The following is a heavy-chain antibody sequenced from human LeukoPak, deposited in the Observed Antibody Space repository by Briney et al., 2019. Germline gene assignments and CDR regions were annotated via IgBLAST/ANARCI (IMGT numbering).Heavy chain of an antibody. CDR1: GFTFSSYS. J-gene: IGHJ3*02. D-gene: IGHD4-17*01. V-gene: IGHV3-48*04. Sequence: GGSLRLSCAASGFTFSSYSLNWVRQAPGMGLEWVSYISSGSSTIYYADSVKGRFTISRDNAKNSLYLQMNSLRAEDTAVYYCARRTTSNAFDIWAKGQWSPSLQ. CDR2: ISSGSSTI. CDR3: ARRTTSNAFDI.